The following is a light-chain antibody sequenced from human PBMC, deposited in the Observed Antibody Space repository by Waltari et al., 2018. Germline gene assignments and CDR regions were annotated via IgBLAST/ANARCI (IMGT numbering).Light chain of an antibody. J-gene: IGKJ1*01. CDR1: PSLSFSSNHKNY. V-gene: IGKV4-1*01. CDR3: QQYFTTPRA. Sequence: DIVMTQSPDSLALSLGERATITCRSSPSLSFSSNHKNYLAWYQKKPGQPPKLLIYWASTRDSVVPDRFSGSGSGTDFTLTISGLQAEDVAVYYCQQYFTTPRAFGQGTKVEIK. CDR2: WAS.